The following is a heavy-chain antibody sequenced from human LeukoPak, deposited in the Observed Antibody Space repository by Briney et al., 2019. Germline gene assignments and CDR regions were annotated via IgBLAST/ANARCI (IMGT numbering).Heavy chain of an antibody. CDR3: AKTLFGSGYLRYFDY. Sequence: GGSLRLSCAASGFTFSSYAMSWVRQAPGKGLGRVSAISGSGGSTYYADSVKGRFTISRDNSKNTLYLQMNSLRAEDTAVYYCAKTLFGSGYLRYFDYWGQGTLVTVSS. D-gene: IGHD3-3*01. V-gene: IGHV3-23*01. CDR2: ISGSGGST. CDR1: GFTFSSYA. J-gene: IGHJ4*02.